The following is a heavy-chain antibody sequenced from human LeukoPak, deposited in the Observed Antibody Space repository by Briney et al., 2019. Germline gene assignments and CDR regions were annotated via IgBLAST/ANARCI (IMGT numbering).Heavy chain of an antibody. CDR1: GGSISSNGYY. CDR2: VYYTGST. Sequence: SETLSLTCTVSGGSISSNGYYWGWIRQPPGEGLEWIGCVYYTGSTYYNPSLKRRVTISVDTAKNHFSLNLSSVTAADTAVYYCASSTSGWYNGNDYWGQGTLVTVSS. CDR3: ASSTSGWYNGNDY. J-gene: IGHJ4*02. D-gene: IGHD6-19*01. V-gene: IGHV4-39*02.